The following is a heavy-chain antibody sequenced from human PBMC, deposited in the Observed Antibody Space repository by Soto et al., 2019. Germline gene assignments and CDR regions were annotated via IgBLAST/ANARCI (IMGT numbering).Heavy chain of an antibody. CDR3: ARDPPDGYKYYFDY. CDR2: ISYDGSNK. V-gene: IGHV3-30-3*01. D-gene: IGHD5-12*01. CDR1: GFTFSSYA. Sequence: LRLSCAASGFTFSSYAMHWVRQAPGKGLEWVAVISYDGSNKYYADSVKGRFTISRDNSKNTLYLQMNSLRAEDTAVYYCARDPPDGYKYYFDYWGQGTLVTVSS. J-gene: IGHJ4*02.